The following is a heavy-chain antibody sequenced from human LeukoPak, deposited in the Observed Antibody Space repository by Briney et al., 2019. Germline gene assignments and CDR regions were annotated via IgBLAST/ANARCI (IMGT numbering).Heavy chain of an antibody. D-gene: IGHD6-13*01. Sequence: PGRSLRLSCAASGFTFSSYGMHWVRQAPGKGLEWVAVISYDGSNKYYADSVKGRFTISRDNSKNTLYLQMNSLRAEDTAVYYCAKDLFKAAAPDCWGQGTLVTVSS. CDR1: GFTFSSYG. CDR2: ISYDGSNK. V-gene: IGHV3-30*18. CDR3: AKDLFKAAAPDC. J-gene: IGHJ4*02.